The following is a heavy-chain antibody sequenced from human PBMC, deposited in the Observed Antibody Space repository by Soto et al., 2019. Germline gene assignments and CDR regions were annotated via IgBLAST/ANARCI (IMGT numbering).Heavy chain of an antibody. CDR3: AKVRGYASGWRYFDY. CDR2: IFHTGST. CDR1: GGSISGYY. J-gene: IGHJ4*02. V-gene: IGHV4-59*01. D-gene: IGHD5-12*01. Sequence: PSETLSLTCNVSGGSISGYYWSWIRQAPGKGLQWIGYIFHTGSTSYSPSLRSRVTISVDTSKNQFSLNMNSVTAADTAVYYCAKVRGYASGWRYFDYWGQGTLVTVSS.